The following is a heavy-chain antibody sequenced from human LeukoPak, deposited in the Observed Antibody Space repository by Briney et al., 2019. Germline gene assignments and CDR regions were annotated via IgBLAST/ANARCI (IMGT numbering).Heavy chain of an antibody. Sequence: GGSLRLSCAASGFTFTDFPMSWLRQAPGKGVEWVSALTRSGGDTYHADTVKGRFTISRDNSKDTLYLQMNSLRAEDTAVYYCAREGGYSGYDSVLDYWGQGTLVTVSS. J-gene: IGHJ4*02. V-gene: IGHV3-23*01. CDR3: AREGGYSGYDSVLDY. D-gene: IGHD5-12*01. CDR2: LTRSGGDT. CDR1: GFTFTDFP.